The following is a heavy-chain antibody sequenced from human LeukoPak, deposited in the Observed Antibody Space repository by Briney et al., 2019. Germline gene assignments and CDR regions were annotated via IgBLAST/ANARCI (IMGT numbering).Heavy chain of an antibody. D-gene: IGHD6-13*01. CDR1: GYTFTGYY. V-gene: IGHV1-2*02. CDR3: ARGGFSSSWYYFDY. CDR2: INPNSGGT. J-gene: IGHJ4*02. Sequence: GASVKVSCKASGYTFTGYYMHWVRQAPGQGLEWMGWINPNSGGTNYAQKFQGRVTMTRDTSISTAYMELRSLRSDDTAVYYCARGGFSSSWYYFDYWGQGTLVTVSS.